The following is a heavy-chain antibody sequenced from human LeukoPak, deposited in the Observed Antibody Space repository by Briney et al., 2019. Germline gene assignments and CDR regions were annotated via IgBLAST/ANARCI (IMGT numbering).Heavy chain of an antibody. Sequence: SETLSLTCTVSGGSISSYYWSWIRQPAGKGLEWIGRIYTSGSTNYNPSLKSRVTMSVDTSKNQFSLKLSSVTAADTAVYYCARDPYCSSSSCYTNGVDSWGQGTQVTVSS. J-gene: IGHJ5*01. CDR3: ARDPYCSSSSCYTNGVDS. CDR1: GGSISSYY. D-gene: IGHD2-2*02. V-gene: IGHV4-4*07. CDR2: IYTSGST.